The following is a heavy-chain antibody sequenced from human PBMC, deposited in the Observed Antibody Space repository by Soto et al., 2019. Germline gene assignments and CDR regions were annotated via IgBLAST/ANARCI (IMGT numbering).Heavy chain of an antibody. D-gene: IGHD3-10*01. CDR3: AKGRTRPLELGSFGDNAFDV. V-gene: IGHV3-9*01. J-gene: IGHJ3*01. CDR1: EFNFENYA. CDR2: ISWNSGTL. Sequence: EVQLVESGGGLVQPGRSLRLSCAASEFNFENYAMHWVRQAPGKGLEWVSGISWNSGTLVYADSVKGRFTISRDNAKNSLFLPMNSLRPDDTALYFCAKGRTRPLELGSFGDNAFDVWGQGTMVTVSS.